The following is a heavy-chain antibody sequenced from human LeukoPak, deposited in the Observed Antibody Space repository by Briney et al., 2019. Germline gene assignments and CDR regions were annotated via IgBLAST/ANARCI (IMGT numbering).Heavy chain of an antibody. V-gene: IGHV3-21*01. Sequence: GGSLRLSCAASGFTFSSYSMNWVRQAPGKGLEWVSSISSNSSYIYYADSVKGRFTISRDNAKNSLYLQMNSLRAEDTAVYYCARVSDYGDYGEYYFDYWGQGTLVTVSS. D-gene: IGHD4-17*01. CDR2: ISSNSSYI. CDR1: GFTFSSYS. CDR3: ARVSDYGDYGEYYFDY. J-gene: IGHJ4*02.